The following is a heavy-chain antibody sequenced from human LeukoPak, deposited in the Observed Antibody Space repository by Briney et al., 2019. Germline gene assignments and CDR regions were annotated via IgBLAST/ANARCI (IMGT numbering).Heavy chain of an antibody. CDR1: GGSISSGGYS. J-gene: IGHJ4*02. Sequence: SETLSLTCAVSGGSISSGGYSWSWIRQPPGKGLEWIGYIYQSGSTYYNPSLKSRVTISVDRSKNQFSLKLSSVTAADTAVYYCALNYGDSPGGYFDYWGQGTLVTVSS. CDR2: IYQSGST. D-gene: IGHD4-17*01. V-gene: IGHV4-30-2*01. CDR3: ALNYGDSPGGYFDY.